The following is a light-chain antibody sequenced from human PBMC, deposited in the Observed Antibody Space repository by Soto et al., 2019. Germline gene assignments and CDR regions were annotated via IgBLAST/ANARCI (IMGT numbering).Light chain of an antibody. J-gene: IGLJ2*01. CDR3: QCFDNSLSGVA. CDR1: SSNIGSNT. CDR2: DNK. V-gene: IGLV1-44*01. Sequence: QSVLTQPPSASGTPGQRVTISCSGSSSNIGSNTVNWYQQLPGTAPKLLIYDNKNRPSGVPDRFSGSKSGTSASLAITGLQAEDEADFYCQCFDNSLSGVAFGGGTKLTVL.